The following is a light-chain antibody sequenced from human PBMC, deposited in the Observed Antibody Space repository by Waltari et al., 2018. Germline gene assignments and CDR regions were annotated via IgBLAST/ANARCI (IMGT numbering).Light chain of an antibody. CDR2: DVT. CDR3: SSFTSSTTGI. V-gene: IGLV2-14*03. Sequence: SALTQPDSVSGSPGQSITISCSWISRDSGGYNYVSWYQQHPGEAPNLVIYDVTNRPSGVSDRFSGSKSGSSASLTISGLQPDDEADYYCSSFTSSTTGIFGGGTKLTVL. J-gene: IGLJ2*01. CDR1: SRDSGGYNY.